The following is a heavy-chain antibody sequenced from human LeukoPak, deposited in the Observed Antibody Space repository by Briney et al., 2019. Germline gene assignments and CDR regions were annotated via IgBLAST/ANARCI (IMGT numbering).Heavy chain of an antibody. CDR2: INHRGRT. CDR3: ARGPMYYDFWRGLSRRAFDI. D-gene: IGHD3-3*01. Sequence: SETLSLTSAVHGGSFRGYYWSRIPQPPGKGLEWIGEINHRGRTNYNPYLMSRVTISGDTSKNQFSLKMSPVTAADTAVYYCARGPMYYDFWRGLSRRAFDIWGQGTMVTVSS. J-gene: IGHJ3*02. V-gene: IGHV4-34*01. CDR1: GGSFRGYY.